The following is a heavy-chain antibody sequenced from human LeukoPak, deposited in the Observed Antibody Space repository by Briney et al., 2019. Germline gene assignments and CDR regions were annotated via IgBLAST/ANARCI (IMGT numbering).Heavy chain of an antibody. CDR1: GYTFTNYG. CDR3: ARGGANCSGGRCPLNWFDP. CDR2: ISAYNGNT. J-gene: IGHJ5*02. V-gene: IGHV1-18*01. Sequence: ASVKVSCKASGYTFTNYGITWVRQAPGQGLEWMGWISAYNGNTNYAQKLQGRVTMTIDKTTSTAYMEPRSLRSDDTAVYYCARGGANCSGGRCPLNWFDPWGQGTPVTVSS. D-gene: IGHD2-15*01.